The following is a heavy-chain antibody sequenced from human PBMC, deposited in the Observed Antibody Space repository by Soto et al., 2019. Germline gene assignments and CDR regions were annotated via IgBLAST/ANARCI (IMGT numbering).Heavy chain of an antibody. J-gene: IGHJ3*02. CDR2: INWNGGST. V-gene: IGHV3-20*01. CDR3: ARRSAQLNAFDI. Sequence: GGSLRLSCAASGFTFDDYGMSWVRQAPGKGLEWVSGINWNGGSTGYADSVKGRFTISRDNAKNSLYLQMNSLRAEDTALYHCARRSAQLNAFDIWGQGTMVTVSS. CDR1: GFTFDDYG. D-gene: IGHD3-3*01.